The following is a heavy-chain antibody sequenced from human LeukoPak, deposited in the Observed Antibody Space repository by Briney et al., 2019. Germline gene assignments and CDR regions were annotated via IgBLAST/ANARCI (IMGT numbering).Heavy chain of an antibody. V-gene: IGHV3-7*01. D-gene: IGHD3-10*01. CDR3: ARDLATSGKYYYYYYMDV. J-gene: IGHJ6*03. CDR1: GFTFSSYW. CDR2: IKQDGSKK. Sequence: GGSLRLSCAASGFTFSSYWMSWVRQAPGKGLEWVANIKQDGSKKYYVDSVKGRFTISRDNAKNSLYLQMNSLRAEDTAVYYCARDLATSGKYYYYYYMDVWGKGTTVTVSS.